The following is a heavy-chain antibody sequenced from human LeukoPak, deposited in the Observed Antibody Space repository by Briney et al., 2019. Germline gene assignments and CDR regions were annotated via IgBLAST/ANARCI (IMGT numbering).Heavy chain of an antibody. D-gene: IGHD5-12*01. J-gene: IGHJ4*02. CDR2: ISGSGGSI. Sequence: QPGGSLRLSCAASGFTFSSYAMSWVRQAPGKGLDWVAGISGSGGSIFYADSVKGRFTISRDSAKNSVFLQMNSLRVEDTAVYYCARDHRYAFDNWGQGTLVTVSS. V-gene: IGHV3-23*01. CDR1: GFTFSSYA. CDR3: ARDHRYAFDN.